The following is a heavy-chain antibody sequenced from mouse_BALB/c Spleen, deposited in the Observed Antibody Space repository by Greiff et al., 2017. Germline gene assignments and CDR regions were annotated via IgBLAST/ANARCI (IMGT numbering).Heavy chain of an antibody. J-gene: IGHJ4*01. D-gene: IGHD2-1*01. CDR2: ISSGGGST. CDR1: GFAFSSYD. CDR3: ARYYYGNYNAMDY. V-gene: IGHV5-9*03. Sequence: EVMLVESGGGLVKPGGSLKLSCAASGFAFSSYDMSWVRQTPEKRLEWVAYISSGGGSTYYPDSVKGRFTISRDNAKNNLYLQMSSLRSEDTALYYCARYYYGNYNAMDYWGQGTSVTVSS.